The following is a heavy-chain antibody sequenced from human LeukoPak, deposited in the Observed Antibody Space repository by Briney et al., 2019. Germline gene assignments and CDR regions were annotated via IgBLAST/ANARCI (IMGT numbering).Heavy chain of an antibody. D-gene: IGHD3-22*01. CDR1: GFTFSDYD. CDR3: AKDYYDSSGYYYFDY. V-gene: IGHV3-33*06. CDR2: IWYDGSNQ. J-gene: IGHJ4*02. Sequence: QSGGSLRLSCAASGFTFSDYDMHWVRQAPGKGLEWVALIWYDGSNQFYADSVKGRFTISRDNSKNMLFLQMNSLRAEDTAVYYCAKDYYDSSGYYYFDYWGQGTLVTVSS.